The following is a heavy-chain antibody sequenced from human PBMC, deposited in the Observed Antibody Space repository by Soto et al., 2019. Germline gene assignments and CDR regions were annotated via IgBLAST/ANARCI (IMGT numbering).Heavy chain of an antibody. CDR3: ASGGYDFWSGYYYGLDY. D-gene: IGHD3-3*01. CDR1: GGSISSSNW. Sequence: SETLSLSCAVSGGSISSSNWWSWVRQPPGKGLEWIGEIYHSGSTNYNPSLKSRVTISVDKSKNQFSLNLSSVTAADTAVYYCASGGYDFWSGYYYGLDYWGQGTLVTVSS. J-gene: IGHJ4*02. V-gene: IGHV4-4*02. CDR2: IYHSGST.